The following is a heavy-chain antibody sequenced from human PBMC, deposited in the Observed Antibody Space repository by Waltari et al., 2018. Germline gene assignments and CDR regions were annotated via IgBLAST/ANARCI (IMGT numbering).Heavy chain of an antibody. J-gene: IGHJ4*02. D-gene: IGHD3-22*01. CDR3: AREGDYYDSSGYFGFDY. CDR1: GGSISSGSYY. CDR2: IYTSGST. V-gene: IGHV4-61*02. Sequence: QVQLQESGPGLVKPSQNLSLTCTVSGGSISSGSYYWSWIRQPAGKGLEWIGRIYTSGSTNYNPSLKSRVTISVDTSKNQFSLKLSSVTAADTAVYYCAREGDYYDSSGYFGFDYWGQGTLVTVSS.